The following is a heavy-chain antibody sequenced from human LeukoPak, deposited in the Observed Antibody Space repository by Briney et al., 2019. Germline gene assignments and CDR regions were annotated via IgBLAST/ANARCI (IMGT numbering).Heavy chain of an antibody. CDR2: IYYSGTT. CDR3: ARESYSTSYLFDF. D-gene: IGHD6-6*01. V-gene: IGHV4-61*01. J-gene: IGHJ4*02. CDR1: GGSFSIGSYY. Sequence: SETLSLTCTVSGGSFSIGSYYWRWIPQPPGKGLQWNGYIYYSGTTNYHPSLKSRVTMSVDTSKNQISLRVNSVTAADTAVYYCARESYSTSYLFDFWGQGTLVTVS.